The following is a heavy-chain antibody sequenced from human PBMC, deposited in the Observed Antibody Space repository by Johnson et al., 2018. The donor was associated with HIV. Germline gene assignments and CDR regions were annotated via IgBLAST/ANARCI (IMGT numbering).Heavy chain of an antibody. D-gene: IGHD1-26*01. J-gene: IGHJ3*02. CDR2: ISWNSGSI. CDR3: ARYGISFVGATTVKWAFDI. V-gene: IGHV3-9*01. Sequence: EVQLVESGGGVVQPGGSLRLSCAASGFTFDDYAMHWVRQAPGKGLEWVSGISWNSGSIGYADSVKGRFTISRDNAKNSLYLQMNSMRAEDTAVYYCARYGISFVGATTVKWAFDIWGQGTMVTVSS. CDR1: GFTFDDYA.